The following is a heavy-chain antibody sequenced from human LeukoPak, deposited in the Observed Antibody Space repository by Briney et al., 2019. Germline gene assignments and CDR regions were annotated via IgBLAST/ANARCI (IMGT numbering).Heavy chain of an antibody. CDR2: ISGSGGST. Sequence: GSLRLSCAASGFTFSSYAMSWVRQAPGKGLEWVSAISGSGGSTYYADSVKGRFTISRDNSKNTLYLQMNSLRAEDTAVYYCAKDQGTRRGGGNHDAFDIWGQGTMVTVSS. V-gene: IGHV3-23*01. J-gene: IGHJ3*02. CDR3: AKDQGTRRGGGNHDAFDI. D-gene: IGHD4-23*01. CDR1: GFTFSSYA.